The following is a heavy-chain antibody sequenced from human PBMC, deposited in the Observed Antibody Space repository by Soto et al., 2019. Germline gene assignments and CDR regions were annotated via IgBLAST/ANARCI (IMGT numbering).Heavy chain of an antibody. CDR1: GFTFSDYY. J-gene: IGHJ4*02. Sequence: VQLVESGGGLVKPGGSLRLSCAASGFTFSDYYMSWIRRAPGKGLEWISFISSSSGYTSYADSVKGRFTISRDNAKNSLYLQMNSLRAEDTAVYFCARVAGHGDNRFDYWGPGTLVSVSS. CDR2: ISSSSGYT. D-gene: IGHD2-21*02. V-gene: IGHV3-11*06. CDR3: ARVAGHGDNRFDY.